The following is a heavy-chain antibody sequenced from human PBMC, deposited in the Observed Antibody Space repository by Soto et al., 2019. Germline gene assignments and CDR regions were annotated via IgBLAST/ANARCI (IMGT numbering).Heavy chain of an antibody. D-gene: IGHD3-10*01. CDR2: ISAYNGNT. CDR1: GYPFTNYS. Sequence: GSVKVCFKASGYPFTNYSISLVRQAPGQGLEWMGWISAYNGNTNYAQKLQGRVTMTTDTSTSTAYMELRSLRSDDTAVYYCARGAYYYGSGSYYLRYYGMDVWGQGTTVTVSS. V-gene: IGHV1-18*04. J-gene: IGHJ6*01. CDR3: ARGAYYYGSGSYYLRYYGMDV.